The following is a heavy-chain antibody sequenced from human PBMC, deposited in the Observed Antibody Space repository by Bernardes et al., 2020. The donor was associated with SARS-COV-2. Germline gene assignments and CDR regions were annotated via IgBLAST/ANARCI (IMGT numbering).Heavy chain of an antibody. CDR1: GFTFSSYG. CDR3: ARDGRYCTNGVCSPYYYYGMDV. J-gene: IGHJ6*02. D-gene: IGHD2-8*01. V-gene: IGHV3-33*01. Sequence: GGSLRLSCAASGFTFSSYGMHWVRKAPGKGLEWVAVIWYDGSNKYYADSVKGRFTISRDNSKNTLYLQMNSLRAEDTAVYYCARDGRYCTNGVCSPYYYYGMDVWGQGTTVTVSS. CDR2: IWYDGSNK.